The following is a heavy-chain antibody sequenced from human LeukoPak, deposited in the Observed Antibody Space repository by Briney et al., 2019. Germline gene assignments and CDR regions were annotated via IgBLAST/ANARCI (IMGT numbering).Heavy chain of an antibody. J-gene: IGHJ4*02. CDR1: GLTFSGYA. Sequence: LRLSCAASGLTFSGYAMSWVRQPPGKGLEWIGEINHSGSTNYNTSLKSRVTISIDTSKNRFSLNLISVTAADTAVYYCARAPAATGTIDYWGQGTLVTVSS. V-gene: IGHV4-34*01. CDR3: ARAPAATGTIDY. D-gene: IGHD6-13*01. CDR2: INHSGST.